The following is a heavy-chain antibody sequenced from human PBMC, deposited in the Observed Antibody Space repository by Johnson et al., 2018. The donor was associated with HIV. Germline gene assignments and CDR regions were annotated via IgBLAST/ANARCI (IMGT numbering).Heavy chain of an antibody. CDR3: TTWTYYGAFDI. CDR1: GFTFSNFG. CDR2: ISFAGNNK. D-gene: IGHD1-26*01. Sequence: QVQLVESGGGVVQPGRSLRLSCAASGFTFSNFGFHWVRQAPGKGLEWVAAISFAGNNKYYVDSVKGRFTFSRDNSKNTLYLQMNSLKTEDTAVYYCTTWTYYGAFDIWGQGTMVTVSS. V-gene: IGHV3-30*03. J-gene: IGHJ3*02.